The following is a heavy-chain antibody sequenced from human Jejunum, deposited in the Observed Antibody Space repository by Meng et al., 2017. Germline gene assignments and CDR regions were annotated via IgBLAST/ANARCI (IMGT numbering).Heavy chain of an antibody. CDR3: ARDWVAVAD. CDR1: GFAVSTNY. D-gene: IGHD6-19*01. CDR2: IYSGGNT. V-gene: IGHV3-53*02. Sequence: VQLVETGGGLIQRGGSLRLSCAASGFAVSTNYMSWVRQAPGKGLEWVSVIYSGGNTYYADSVKGRFTISRDGSKNTLYLQMNSLRAEDTAVYYCARDWVAVADWGQGTLVTVSS. J-gene: IGHJ4*02.